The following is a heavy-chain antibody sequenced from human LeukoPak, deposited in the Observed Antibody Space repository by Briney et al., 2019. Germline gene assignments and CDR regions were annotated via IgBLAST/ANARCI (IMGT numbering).Heavy chain of an antibody. Sequence: GGALQISWKGSGYHFTSYWIGWGRQVPGKGLEWMGIIYPGDSDTRYSPSFQGQVTISADKSISTAYRQWSSLKASDTAMYYCARCTMVRGVPTFDYWGQGTLVTVSS. CDR1: GYHFTSYW. D-gene: IGHD3-10*01. CDR2: IYPGDSDT. CDR3: ARCTMVRGVPTFDY. J-gene: IGHJ4*02. V-gene: IGHV5-51*01.